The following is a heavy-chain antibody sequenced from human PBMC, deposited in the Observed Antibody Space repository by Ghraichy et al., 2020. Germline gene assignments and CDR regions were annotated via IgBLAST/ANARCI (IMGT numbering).Heavy chain of an antibody. V-gene: IGHV3-9*01. J-gene: IGHJ6*02. CDR2: ISWNSGSI. CDR3: AKDMGPDYSSGSDYYYYGMDV. Sequence: GGSLRLSCAASGFTFDDYAIHWVRQAPGKGLEWVSGISWNSGSIGYADSVKGRFTISRDNAKNSLYLQMNSLRAADTALYYCAKDMGPDYSSGSDYYYYGMDVWGQGTTVTVSS. CDR1: GFTFDDYA. D-gene: IGHD6-19*01.